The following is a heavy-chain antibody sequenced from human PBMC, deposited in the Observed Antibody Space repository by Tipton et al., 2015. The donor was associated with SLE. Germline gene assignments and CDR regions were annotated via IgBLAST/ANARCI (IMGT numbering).Heavy chain of an antibody. V-gene: IGHV4-34*01. CDR3: ARGDSSGYSSVFDY. CDR2: INHSGST. CDR1: GVSFSGYY. Sequence: TLSLTCAVYGVSFSGYYWSWIRQPPGKGLEWIGEINHSGSTNYNPSLKSRVTISVDASKNQFSLKLSSVTAADTAVYYCARGDSSGYSSVFDYWGQGTLVTVSS. D-gene: IGHD3-22*01. J-gene: IGHJ4*02.